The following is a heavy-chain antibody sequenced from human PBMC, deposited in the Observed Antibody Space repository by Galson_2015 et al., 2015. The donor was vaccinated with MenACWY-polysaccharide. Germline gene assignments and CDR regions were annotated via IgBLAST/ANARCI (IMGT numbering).Heavy chain of an antibody. CDR3: ARVDTATYYGMDV. J-gene: IGHJ6*02. CDR2: TYHSGST. V-gene: IGHV4-30-2*01. Sequence: TLSLTCAVSGGSISSGGYSWSWIRQPPGKGLEWIGYTYHSGSTYYNPSLKSRVTISVDRSKNQFSLKLSSVTAADTAVYYCARVDTATYYGMDVWGQGTTVTVSS. D-gene: IGHD5-18*01. CDR1: GGSISSGGYS.